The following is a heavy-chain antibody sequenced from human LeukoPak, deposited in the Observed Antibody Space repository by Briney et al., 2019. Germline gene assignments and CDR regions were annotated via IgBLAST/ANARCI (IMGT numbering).Heavy chain of an antibody. J-gene: IGHJ4*02. CDR2: IYYSGST. Sequence: SETLSLTCTVSGGSISSYYWSWIRQPPGKGLEWIGYIYYSGSTNYNPSLKSRVTISVDTSKNQFSLKLSSVTAADTAVYYCARVVGGNYYDSSGAFDYWGQGTLVTVSS. V-gene: IGHV4-59*01. CDR1: GGSISSYY. CDR3: ARVVGGNYYDSSGAFDY. D-gene: IGHD3-22*01.